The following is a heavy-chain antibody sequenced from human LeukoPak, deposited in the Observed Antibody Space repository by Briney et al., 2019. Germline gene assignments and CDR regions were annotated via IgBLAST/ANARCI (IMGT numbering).Heavy chain of an antibody. V-gene: IGHV1-8*02. J-gene: IGHJ6*03. Sequence: ASVKVSCKASGYTFTSYGISWVRQATGQGLEWMGWMNPNSGNTGYAQKFQGRVTMTRNTSISTAYMELSSLRSEDTAVYYCARDFSSGWSDYYYYMDVWGKGTTVTVSS. CDR1: GYTFTSYG. D-gene: IGHD6-19*01. CDR2: MNPNSGNT. CDR3: ARDFSSGWSDYYYYMDV.